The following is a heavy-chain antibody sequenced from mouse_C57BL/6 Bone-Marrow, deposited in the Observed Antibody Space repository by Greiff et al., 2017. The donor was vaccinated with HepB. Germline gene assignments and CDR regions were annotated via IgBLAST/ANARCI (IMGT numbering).Heavy chain of an antibody. J-gene: IGHJ3*01. CDR1: GFTIKDYY. CDR2: IDPEDGDT. Sequence: EVKLQQSGAELVRPGASVKLSCTASGFTIKDYYMHWVKQRPEQGLEWIGRIDPEDGDTEYAPKFQGKATMTADTSSNTAYLQLSSLTSEDTAVYYCTTEGFRFAYWGQGTLVTVSA. V-gene: IGHV14-1*01. CDR3: TTEGFRFAY.